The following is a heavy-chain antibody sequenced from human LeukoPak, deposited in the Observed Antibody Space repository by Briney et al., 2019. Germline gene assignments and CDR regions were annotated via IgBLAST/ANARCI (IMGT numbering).Heavy chain of an antibody. CDR3: ARDYYGVVDY. V-gene: IGHV4-59*12. CDR2: IYYSGST. CDR1: GGSISSYY. D-gene: IGHD3-22*01. J-gene: IGHJ4*02. Sequence: SETLSLTCTVSGGSISSYYWSWIRQPPGKGLEWIGYIYYSGSTYYNPSLKSRVTISVDRSKNQFSLKLSSVTAADTAVYYCARDYYGVVDYWGQGTLVTVSS.